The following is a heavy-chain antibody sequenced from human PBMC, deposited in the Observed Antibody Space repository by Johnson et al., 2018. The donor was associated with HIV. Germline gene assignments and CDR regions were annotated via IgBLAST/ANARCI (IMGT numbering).Heavy chain of an antibody. V-gene: IGHV3-30*02. CDR3: ARESPGGDALDL. CDR1: GFTFSSYG. J-gene: IGHJ3*01. Sequence: QVQLVESGGGVVQPGGSLRLSCAASGFTFSSYGMHWVRQAPGKGLEWVAFIRYDGNNKYYVDSVKGRFTISRDNSKDTLYLQMNNLRDEDTAVHYCARESPGGDALDLWGQGTMVTVSS. D-gene: IGHD1-14*01. CDR2: IRYDGNNK.